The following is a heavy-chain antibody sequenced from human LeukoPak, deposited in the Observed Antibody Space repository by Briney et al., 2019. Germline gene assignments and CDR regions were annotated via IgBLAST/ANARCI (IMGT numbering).Heavy chain of an antibody. D-gene: IGHD4-17*01. J-gene: IGHJ4*02. Sequence: GGSLRLSCAASGFTFSSYSMNWVRQAPGKGLEWVSSISSSSSYIYYADSVKGRFTISRDNAKNSLYLQMHSLRVEDTAVYYCARDPYTYADTPYYFDYWGQGTLVTVSS. V-gene: IGHV3-21*01. CDR2: ISSSSSYI. CDR3: ARDPYTYADTPYYFDY. CDR1: GFTFSSYS.